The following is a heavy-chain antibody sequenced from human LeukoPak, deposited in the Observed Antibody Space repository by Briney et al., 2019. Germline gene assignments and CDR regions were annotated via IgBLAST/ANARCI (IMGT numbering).Heavy chain of an antibody. Sequence: GGSLRLSCAASGFTFSSYAMHWVRQAPGKGLEWVAVISYDGSNKYYADSVKGRFTISRDNSKNTLYLQMNSLRAEDTAVYYCARDDTGEGIAADGTRYYYGMDVWGQGTTVTVSS. CDR2: ISYDGSNK. V-gene: IGHV3-30-3*01. CDR1: GFTFSSYA. D-gene: IGHD6-13*01. CDR3: ARDDTGEGIAADGTRYYYGMDV. J-gene: IGHJ6*02.